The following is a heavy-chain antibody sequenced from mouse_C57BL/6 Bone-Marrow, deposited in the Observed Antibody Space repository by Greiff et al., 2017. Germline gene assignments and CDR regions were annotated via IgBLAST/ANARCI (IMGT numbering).Heavy chain of an antibody. V-gene: IGHV1-69*01. D-gene: IGHD2-1*01. CDR1: GYTFTSYW. Sequence: QVQLQQPGAELVMPGASVKLSCKASGYTFTSYWMHWVKQRPGQGLEWIGEIDPSDSYTNYNQKFKGKSTLTVDKSSSTAYMQRSSLTSEDSAVYYCARLAIYYGNYAWFAYWGQGTLVTVSA. CDR2: IDPSDSYT. CDR3: ARLAIYYGNYAWFAY. J-gene: IGHJ3*01.